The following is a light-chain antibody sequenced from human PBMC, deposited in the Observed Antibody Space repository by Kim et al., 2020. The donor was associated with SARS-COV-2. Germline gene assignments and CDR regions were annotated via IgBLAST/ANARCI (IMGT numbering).Light chain of an antibody. J-gene: IGKJ3*01. CDR3: QQSYITPFT. CDR1: QSISSH. Sequence: DIHMTQSPSSLSASVGDRVTITCRTTQSISSHLNWYQQKPGRAPKLLISAASTLQGGVPSRFSGSGSETDFTLTISSLQPDDFATYFCQQSYITPFTFGPGTKVDIK. V-gene: IGKV1-39*01. CDR2: AAS.